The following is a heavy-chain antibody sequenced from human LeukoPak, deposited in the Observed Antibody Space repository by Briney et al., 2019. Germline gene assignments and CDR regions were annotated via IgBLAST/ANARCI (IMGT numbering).Heavy chain of an antibody. CDR1: GFTFSSYG. CDR3: AKDFGSGSYYLEYFQH. V-gene: IGHV3-30*18. CDR2: ISYDGSNK. Sequence: PGRSLRLSCAASGFTFSSYGMHWVRQAPGKGLEWVAVISYDGSNKYYADSVKGRFTISRDNSKNTLYLQMNSLRAEDTAVYYCAKDFGSGSYYLEYFQHWGQGTLVTVSS. J-gene: IGHJ1*01. D-gene: IGHD3-10*01.